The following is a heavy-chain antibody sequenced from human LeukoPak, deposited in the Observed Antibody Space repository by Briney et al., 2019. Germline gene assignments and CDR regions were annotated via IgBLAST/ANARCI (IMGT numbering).Heavy chain of an antibody. D-gene: IGHD2/OR15-2a*01. Sequence: TGGSLRLSCAASGFTFSSYWMHWVRQAPGKGLVWVSRINSDGSGTRYADSVKGRFTISRDNAKNTLYLQMNTLRAEDTAVYYCARDSGTTYFDYWGQGTLVTVSS. CDR3: ARDSGTTYFDY. V-gene: IGHV3-74*01. J-gene: IGHJ4*02. CDR2: INSDGSGT. CDR1: GFTFSSYW.